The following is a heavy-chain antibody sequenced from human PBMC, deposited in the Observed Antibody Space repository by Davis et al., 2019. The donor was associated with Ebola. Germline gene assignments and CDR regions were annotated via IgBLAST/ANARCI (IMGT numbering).Heavy chain of an antibody. J-gene: IGHJ6*02. Sequence: GESLKLSCAASGFTFSSYAMSWVRQAPGKGLEWVSAISGSGGSTYYADSVKGRFTISRHNSKNTLYLQMNSLRAEDTAVYYCARIWLYGMDVWGQGTTVTVSS. V-gene: IGHV3-23*01. D-gene: IGHD6-19*01. CDR2: ISGSGGST. CDR3: ARIWLYGMDV. CDR1: GFTFSSYA.